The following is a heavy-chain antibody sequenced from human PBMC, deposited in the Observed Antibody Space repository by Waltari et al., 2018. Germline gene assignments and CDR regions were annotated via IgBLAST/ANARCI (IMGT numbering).Heavy chain of an antibody. D-gene: IGHD1-26*01. V-gene: IGHV3-9*01. J-gene: IGHJ4*02. Sequence: EVQLVESGGGLVQPGRSLRLVCAASGFTFDDYAMHRVRQAPGKGLEWVSGISWNSDNIGYADSVKGRFTISRDNAKNSLYLQMNSLRPEDTALYYCAKGHSGSYGLKDWGQGTLVTVSS. CDR1: GFTFDDYA. CDR3: AKGHSGSYGLKD. CDR2: ISWNSDNI.